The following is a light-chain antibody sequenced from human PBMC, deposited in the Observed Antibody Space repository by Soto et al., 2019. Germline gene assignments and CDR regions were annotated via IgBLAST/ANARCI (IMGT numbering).Light chain of an antibody. V-gene: IGLV2-14*01. CDR2: DVS. CDR1: SSDVGGYNY. CDR3: SSYTSSSPLYV. J-gene: IGLJ1*01. Sequence: QSVLTQPASVSGSPGQSITISCTRTSSDVGGYNYVSWYQQHPGKAPKLMIYDVSNRPSGVSNRFSGSKSGNTASLTISGLQAEDEADYYCSSYTSSSPLYVFGTGTKATVL.